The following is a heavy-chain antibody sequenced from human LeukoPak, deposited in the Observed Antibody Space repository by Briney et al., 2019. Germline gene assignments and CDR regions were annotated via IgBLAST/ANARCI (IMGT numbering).Heavy chain of an antibody. V-gene: IGHV4-59*08. Sequence: SETLSLTCTVSGGSISRHYWSWIRQAPGKGLEWIGYISYSGSTNYNPSLKSRVTISVDTSKNQFSLKLSSVTAADTAVFYCARHVGPGYSYGFDDWGQGTLVTVSS. CDR2: ISYSGST. D-gene: IGHD5-18*01. J-gene: IGHJ4*02. CDR3: ARHVGPGYSYGFDD. CDR1: GGSISRHY.